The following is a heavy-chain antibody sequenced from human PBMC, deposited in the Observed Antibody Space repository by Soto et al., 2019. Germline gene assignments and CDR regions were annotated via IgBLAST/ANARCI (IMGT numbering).Heavy chain of an antibody. Sequence: GGSLRLSCAASGFTFSDYYMSWIRQAPGKGLEWVSYISSSGSTIYYADSVKGRFTISRDNAKNSLYLQMNSLRAEDTALFYFARDLGGYCSGGSCWAFDIWGQGTMVTVSS. CDR3: ARDLGGYCSGGSCWAFDI. CDR1: GFTFSDYY. J-gene: IGHJ3*02. D-gene: IGHD2-15*01. V-gene: IGHV3-11*01. CDR2: ISSSGSTI.